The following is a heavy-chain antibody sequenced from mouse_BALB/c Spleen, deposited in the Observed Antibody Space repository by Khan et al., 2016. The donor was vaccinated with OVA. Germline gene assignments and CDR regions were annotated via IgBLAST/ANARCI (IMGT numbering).Heavy chain of an antibody. CDR1: GYTFTTYW. CDR2: IDPTTGYI. V-gene: IGHV1-7*01. CDR3: ARRGVDGIFAY. J-gene: IGHJ3*01. Sequence: QVQLKESGAELAKPGASMKMSCKASGYTFTTYWMHWVKQRPGQGLEWIGYIDPTTGYIEYNQKFKDRATLTTDKSSSTAYMQLSSLTSEDSVVYYCARRGVDGIFAYWGQGTLVTVSA. D-gene: IGHD2-1*01.